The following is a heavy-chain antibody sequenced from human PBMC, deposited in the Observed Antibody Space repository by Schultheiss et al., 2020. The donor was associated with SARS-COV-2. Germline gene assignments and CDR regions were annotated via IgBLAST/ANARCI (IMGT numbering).Heavy chain of an antibody. CDR1: GFTFSDYY. CDR3: ARDFYDSSGYAFDY. Sequence: GESLKISCAASGFTFSDYYMSWIRQAPGKGLEWVSYISSSGSTIYYADSVKGRFTISRDNAKNSLYLQMNSLRAEDTAVYYCARDFYDSSGYAFDYWGQGTLVTVSS. V-gene: IGHV3-11*01. CDR2: ISSSGSTI. D-gene: IGHD3-22*01. J-gene: IGHJ4*02.